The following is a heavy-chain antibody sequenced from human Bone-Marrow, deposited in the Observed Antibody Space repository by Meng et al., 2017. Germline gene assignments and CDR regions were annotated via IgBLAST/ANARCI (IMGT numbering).Heavy chain of an antibody. Sequence: EVQRVGSGGGLIQPGGSLRLSCAASGFTVSSNYMSWVRQAPGKGLEWVSSINSDVSSTSYADSVKGRFTISRDNSKNTLYLQMYSLRAEDTAVYYCAKETSDSSAFYRYDICGQRRLVTVSS. V-gene: IGHV3-66*03. D-gene: IGHD3-22*01. J-gene: IGHJ4*02. CDR1: GFTVSSNY. CDR3: AKETSDSSAFYRYDI. CDR2: INSDVSST.